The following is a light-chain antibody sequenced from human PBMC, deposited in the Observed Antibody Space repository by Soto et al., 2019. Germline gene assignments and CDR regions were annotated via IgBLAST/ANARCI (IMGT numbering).Light chain of an antibody. Sequence: EIVLTQSPATLSLSPGERATLSCRASQSVSSYLAWYQQKPGQAPRPLIYDASNSATGIPARLSGSGSGTDFTLTISSLKPEDFAVYYCHQRSNWPPITFGKGTPLEIK. J-gene: IGKJ5*01. CDR3: HQRSNWPPIT. CDR1: QSVSSY. V-gene: IGKV3-11*01. CDR2: DAS.